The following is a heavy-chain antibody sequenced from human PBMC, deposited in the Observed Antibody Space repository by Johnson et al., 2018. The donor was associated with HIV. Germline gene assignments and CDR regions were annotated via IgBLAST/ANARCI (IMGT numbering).Heavy chain of an antibody. CDR2: IYSGGNT. J-gene: IGHJ3*02. CDR1: GITVSSSY. D-gene: IGHD6-13*01. CDR3: ATSTVSDSSSWYHLEMAFDI. V-gene: IGHV3-66*01. Sequence: MLLVESGGGLVQPGGSLRLSCAASGITVSSSYMSWVRQAPGKGLEWVSVIYSGGNTYYADSVRGRFTISRDNSKNTLYLQMGSLRAEDMAVYYCATSTVSDSSSWYHLEMAFDIWGQGIMVTVSS.